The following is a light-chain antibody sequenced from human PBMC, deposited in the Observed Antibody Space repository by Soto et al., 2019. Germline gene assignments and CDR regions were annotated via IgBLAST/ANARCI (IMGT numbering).Light chain of an antibody. CDR1: QNIENY. J-gene: IGKJ1*01. V-gene: IGKV1-39*01. Sequence: DIPMTQSPSSLSASLGDTVTISCRASQNIENYLHWYQQKAGKAPEVLLYVASVLKDGVSSRFSGSGYGTDFTLTITNLQPEDFAMYYCQQSYNTPWTFGQGTRVEVK. CDR3: QQSYNTPWT. CDR2: VAS.